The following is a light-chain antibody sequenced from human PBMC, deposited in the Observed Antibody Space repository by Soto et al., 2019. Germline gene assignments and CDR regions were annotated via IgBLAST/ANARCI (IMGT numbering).Light chain of an antibody. CDR2: RNN. Sequence: QAVVTQPPSASGTPGQRVTISCSGSSSNIGSNYVYWYQQLPGTAPKLLIYRNNQRPSGVPDRFSGSKSGTSASLAISGLRSEDEADYYCAAWDDSLSVFYVFGTGTKLPVL. V-gene: IGLV1-47*01. CDR1: SSNIGSNY. J-gene: IGLJ1*01. CDR3: AAWDDSLSVFYV.